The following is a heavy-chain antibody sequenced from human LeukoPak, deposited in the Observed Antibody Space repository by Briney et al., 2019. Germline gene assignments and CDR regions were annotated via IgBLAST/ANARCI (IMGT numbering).Heavy chain of an antibody. D-gene: IGHD2-21*02. Sequence: GGSLRLSCAASGFTFSSYAMSWVRQAPGKGLEWVSAIVGSGGNTYYADSVKGRFTISRDNSDNTLHLQMNSLRAEDTALYYCAKVEGSVYCIGSNCHTAPFDYWGQGTLVTVSS. CDR3: AKVEGSVYCIGSNCHTAPFDY. V-gene: IGHV3-23*01. CDR1: GFTFSSYA. CDR2: IVGSGGNT. J-gene: IGHJ4*02.